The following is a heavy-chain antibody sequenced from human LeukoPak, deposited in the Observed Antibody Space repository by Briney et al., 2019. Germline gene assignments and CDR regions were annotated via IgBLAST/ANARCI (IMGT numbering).Heavy chain of an antibody. V-gene: IGHV3-15*01. CDR1: GFTFSNAW. D-gene: IGHD3-10*01. Sequence: PGGSLRLSCAASGFTFSNAWMSWVRQAPGKGLEWVGRIKSKTDGGTTDYAAPVKGRFTISRDDSKNTLYLQMNSLKSEDTAVYYCARDYASGDYTDAFEIWGQGTMVAVAS. J-gene: IGHJ3*02. CDR2: IKSKTDGGTT. CDR3: ARDYASGDYTDAFEI.